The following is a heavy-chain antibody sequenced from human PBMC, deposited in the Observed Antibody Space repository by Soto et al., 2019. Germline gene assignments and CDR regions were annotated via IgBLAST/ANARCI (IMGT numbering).Heavy chain of an antibody. Sequence: GALRLSCAASGFTFSTYIIHWVRQAPGKGLEWVAVISYDGTNKYYADSVKGRFTISRDSSMDTLYLETNSLRPEDTAMYYCARGLLLGAFDIWGQGTMVTVSS. J-gene: IGHJ3*02. CDR2: ISYDGTNK. CDR3: ARGLLLGAFDI. CDR1: GFTFSTYI. V-gene: IGHV3-30*03. D-gene: IGHD3-16*01.